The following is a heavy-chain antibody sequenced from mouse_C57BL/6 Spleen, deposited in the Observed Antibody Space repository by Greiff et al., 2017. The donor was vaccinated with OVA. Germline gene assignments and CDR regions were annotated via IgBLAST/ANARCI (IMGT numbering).Heavy chain of an antibody. D-gene: IGHD2-4*01. CDR2: ISSGSSTI. CDR1: GFTFSDYG. Sequence: EVQLVESGGGLVKPGGSLKLSCAASGFTFSDYGMHWVRQAPEKGLEWVAYISSGSSTIYYADTVKGRFTISRDNAKNTLFLQMTSLRSEDTAMYYCARSDYDDPYYAMDYWGQGTSVTVSS. J-gene: IGHJ4*01. V-gene: IGHV5-17*01. CDR3: ARSDYDDPYYAMDY.